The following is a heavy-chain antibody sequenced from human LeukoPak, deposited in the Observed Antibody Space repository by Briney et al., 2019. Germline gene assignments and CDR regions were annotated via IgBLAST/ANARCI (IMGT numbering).Heavy chain of an antibody. CDR3: ARLDGGTLDY. Sequence: SETLFLTCTVSGGSISSYYWSWIRQPPGKGLEWIGYIYYSGSTNYNPSLKSRVTISVDTSKNQFSLKLSSVTAADAAVYYCARLDGGTLDYWGQGTLVTVSS. V-gene: IGHV4-59*08. CDR1: GGSISSYY. J-gene: IGHJ4*02. CDR2: IYYSGST. D-gene: IGHD3-10*01.